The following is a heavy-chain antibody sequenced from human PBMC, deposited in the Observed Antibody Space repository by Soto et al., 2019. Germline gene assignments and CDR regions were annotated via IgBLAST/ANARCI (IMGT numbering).Heavy chain of an antibody. CDR2: ISWADDT. D-gene: IGHD3-3*01. CDR1: GFSLTTSGVG. CDR3: AHRVLRTVFGLVTTTAIYFDF. Sequence: QITLKESGPTVVKPTEPLTLTCTFSGFSLTTSGVGVGWVRQSPGKAPEWLALISWADDTRYSTFLNSRLIITKDTSKNQVVLTMANVDPADTATYYCAHRVLRTVFGLVTTTAIYFDFWGPGTPVVVSS. J-gene: IGHJ4*02. V-gene: IGHV2-5*02.